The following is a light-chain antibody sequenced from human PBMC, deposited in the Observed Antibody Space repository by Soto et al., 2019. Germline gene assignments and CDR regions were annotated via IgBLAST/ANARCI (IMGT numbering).Light chain of an antibody. CDR3: QQRSNWPS. J-gene: IGKJ1*01. CDR2: DAS. V-gene: IGKV3-11*01. Sequence: EIGLTQSPATLSLSPGERATLSFRASQSVSSYLAWYQQKPGQAPRLLIYDASNRATGIPARFSGSGSGTDFTLTISSLEPEDFAVYYCQQRSNWPSFGQGTKVDIK. CDR1: QSVSSY.